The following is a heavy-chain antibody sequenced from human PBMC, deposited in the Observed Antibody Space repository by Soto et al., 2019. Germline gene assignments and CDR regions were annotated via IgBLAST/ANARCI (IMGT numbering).Heavy chain of an antibody. J-gene: IGHJ5*01. CDR3: ATASFYDFWSGYFAFAS. Sequence: EVHLVESGGGSVKPGGSLTLSCAASGVTVRNFLMSWVRQAAGQRLEWVGRIRRETDGGATDYSAAVKDRFTNSREDSENTLSLQINSLKAEDTAVYYCATASFYDFWSGYFAFASWGQGILVTVSS. CDR2: IRRETDGGAT. D-gene: IGHD3-3*01. CDR1: GVTVRNFL. V-gene: IGHV3-15*01.